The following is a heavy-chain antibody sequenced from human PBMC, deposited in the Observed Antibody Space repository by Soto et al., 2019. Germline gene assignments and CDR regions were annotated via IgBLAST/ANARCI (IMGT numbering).Heavy chain of an antibody. V-gene: IGHV4-59*01. D-gene: IGHD4-17*01. CDR2: IYYSGSA. J-gene: IGHJ3*02. CDR3: ARRYGYAFDI. CDR1: GGSISSYY. Sequence: SETLSLTCTVSGGSISSYYWSWIRQPPGKGLEWIGYIYYSGSANYNPSLKSRVTISVDTSKNQFSLKLSSVTAADTAVYYCARRYGYAFDIWGQGTMVTVSS.